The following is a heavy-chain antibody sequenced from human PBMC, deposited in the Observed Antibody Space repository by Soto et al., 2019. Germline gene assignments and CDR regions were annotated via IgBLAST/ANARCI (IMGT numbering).Heavy chain of an antibody. CDR2: IYYSGST. D-gene: IGHD3-16*02. Sequence: SETLSLTCTVSGGSISSYYWSWIRQPPGKGLEWIGYIYYSGSTNYNPSLKSRVTISVDTSKNQFSLKLSSVTAADTAVYYRARCLPNDSYDYIWGSYRCNFDYWGQGTLVTVSS. J-gene: IGHJ4*02. V-gene: IGHV4-59*08. CDR1: GGSISSYY. CDR3: ARCLPNDSYDYIWGSYRCNFDY.